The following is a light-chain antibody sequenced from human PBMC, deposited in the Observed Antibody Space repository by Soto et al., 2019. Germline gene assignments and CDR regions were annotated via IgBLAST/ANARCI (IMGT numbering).Light chain of an antibody. CDR1: QTISYTS. J-gene: IGKJ3*01. V-gene: IGKV3-20*01. CDR2: AAY. CDR3: QHYDSSLFT. Sequence: IVLTQSPGTLSLSPGEGATLSCRASQTISYTSLAWYQHTPGRAPRLLIYAAYSRAAGIPDRFSGSGSGTDFTLSISRLEPDDFAVYYCQHYDSSLFTFGPATKVDIK.